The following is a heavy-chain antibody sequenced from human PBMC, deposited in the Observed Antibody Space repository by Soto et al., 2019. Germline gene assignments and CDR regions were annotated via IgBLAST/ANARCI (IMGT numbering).Heavy chain of an antibody. J-gene: IGHJ3*02. CDR3: ARVDIAVEYDAFDI. CDR2: INSDGSTT. Sequence: EVQLVESGGALVQPGGSLRLSCAASGSTFRTYWMHWVRQAPGKGRVWVSRINSDGSTTNYADSVKGRFTISRDNAKNTLYLQMNSLRAEDTAVYYCARVDIAVEYDAFDIWGQGTMVTVSS. V-gene: IGHV3-74*01. CDR1: GSTFRTYW. D-gene: IGHD6-19*01.